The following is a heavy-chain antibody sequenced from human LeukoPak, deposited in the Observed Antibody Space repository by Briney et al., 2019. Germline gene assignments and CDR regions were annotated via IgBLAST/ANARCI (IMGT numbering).Heavy chain of an antibody. CDR2: TFYSGTT. Sequence: PSETLSLTCTVSGGSISSYYWSWIRQPPGKGLEWIGFTFYSGTTNYNPSLKSRVTISVDTSKNQFSLKLSSVTAADTAVYYCVKVFQWLRPWYFDSWGQGTLVTVFS. CDR1: GGSISSYY. V-gene: IGHV4-59*01. J-gene: IGHJ4*02. CDR3: VKVFQWLRPWYFDS. D-gene: IGHD5-12*01.